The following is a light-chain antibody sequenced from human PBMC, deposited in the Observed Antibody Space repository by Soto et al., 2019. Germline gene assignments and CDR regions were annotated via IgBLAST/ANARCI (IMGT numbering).Light chain of an antibody. J-gene: IGKJ2*01. Sequence: EIVLTQSPGTLSLSPGERATLSCRASQSVSSRYLAWYQQKPGQAPRLLMYGASSRATGIPDRFSGSGSGTDFALTIIRLEPEDFAVYYCQQYGSPPPYTFGQGTKLEIK. CDR1: QSVSSRY. V-gene: IGKV3-20*01. CDR3: QQYGSPPPYT. CDR2: GAS.